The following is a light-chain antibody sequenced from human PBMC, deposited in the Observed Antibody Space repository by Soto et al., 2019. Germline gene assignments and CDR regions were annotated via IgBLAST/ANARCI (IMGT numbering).Light chain of an antibody. CDR2: ESS. CDR1: QSVSTY. V-gene: IGKV3-11*01. Sequence: EIVLTQSPATLSLSPGERATLSCRASQSVSTYLAWYQQKPGQAPRLLIYESSNRATGIAARFSGSGSGTDFTLTISSLEPEDFAVYYCQQRSNWPPITFGQGTRLEIK. J-gene: IGKJ5*01. CDR3: QQRSNWPPIT.